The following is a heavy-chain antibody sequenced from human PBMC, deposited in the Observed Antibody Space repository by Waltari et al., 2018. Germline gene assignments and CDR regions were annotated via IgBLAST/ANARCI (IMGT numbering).Heavy chain of an antibody. J-gene: IGHJ4*02. D-gene: IGHD3-10*01. CDR1: GYTFTSYG. CDR2: ISAYNGNT. Sequence: QVQLVQSGAEVKKPGASVKVSCKASGYTFTSYGISWVRQAPGQGLEWMGWISAYNGNTNQAQKLQGRVTMTTDTSTSTAYMELRSLRSDDTAVYYCARDPRPLLWFRELLFHFDYWGQGTLVTVSS. V-gene: IGHV1-18*01. CDR3: ARDPRPLLWFRELLFHFDY.